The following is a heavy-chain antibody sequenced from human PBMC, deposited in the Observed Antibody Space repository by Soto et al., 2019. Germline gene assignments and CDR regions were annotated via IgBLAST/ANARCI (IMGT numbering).Heavy chain of an antibody. Sequence: GGSLRLSCAASGFTFSNAWMNWVRQAPGKGLEWVGRIKSKTDGGTTDYAAPVKGRFTISRDDSKNTLYLQMNSLKTEDTAVYYCTTGQVILKAAAGTYYYYYYGMDVWGQGTTVTV. CDR3: TTGQVILKAAAGTYYYYYYGMDV. CDR2: IKSKTDGGTT. D-gene: IGHD6-13*01. V-gene: IGHV3-15*07. CDR1: GFTFSNAW. J-gene: IGHJ6*02.